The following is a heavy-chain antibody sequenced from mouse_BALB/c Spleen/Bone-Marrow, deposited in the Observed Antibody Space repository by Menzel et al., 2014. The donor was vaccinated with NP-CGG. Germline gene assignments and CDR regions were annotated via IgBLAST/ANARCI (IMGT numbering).Heavy chain of an antibody. CDR1: GFNIKDTY. CDR3: ARYRLGTYFDY. D-gene: IGHD2-14*01. CDR2: IDPANGNT. J-gene: IGHJ2*01. Sequence: EVNLVESGAELVKPGASVKLSCTASGFNIKDTYMHWVKQRPEQGLEWIGRIDPANGNTKYDPKFQGKATTTADTSSNTAYLQLSSLTSEDTAVYYCARYRLGTYFDYWGQGTTLTVSS. V-gene: IGHV14-3*02.